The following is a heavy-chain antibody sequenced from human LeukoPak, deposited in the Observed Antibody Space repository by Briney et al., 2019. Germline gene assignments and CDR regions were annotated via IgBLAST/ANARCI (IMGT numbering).Heavy chain of an antibody. CDR1: GYTFTSYY. V-gene: IGHV1-46*01. D-gene: IGHD3-10*01. CDR2: INPSGGST. Sequence: ASVKVSCKASGYTFTSYYMHWVRQAPGQGLEWMGIINPSGGSTSYAQKFQGRVTMTRDMSTSTVYMELSSLRSEDTAVYYCARAGGSGSYYNERWDWFDPWGQGTLVTVSS. J-gene: IGHJ5*02. CDR3: ARAGGSGSYYNERWDWFDP.